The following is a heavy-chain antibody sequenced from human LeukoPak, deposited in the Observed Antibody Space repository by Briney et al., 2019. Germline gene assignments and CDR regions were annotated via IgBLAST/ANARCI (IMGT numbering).Heavy chain of an antibody. CDR2: ISGNGGRT. J-gene: IGHJ3*02. D-gene: IGHD4-17*01. Sequence: GGSLRLSRAASGFTFNNYGMSWVRQAPGKGLEWVSFISGNGGRTDYAESVKGRFTISRDNSKKMVYLQMNSLRDEDTATYYCAKDPNGDYVGTFDMWGQGTMVTVSS. CDR3: AKDPNGDYVGTFDM. V-gene: IGHV3-23*01. CDR1: GFTFNNYG.